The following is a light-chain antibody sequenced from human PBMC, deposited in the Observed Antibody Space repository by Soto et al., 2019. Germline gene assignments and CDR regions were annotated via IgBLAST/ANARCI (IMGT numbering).Light chain of an antibody. J-gene: IGKJ2*01. CDR3: QQYNDSFPYN. CDR2: KAS. V-gene: IGKV1-5*03. CDR1: QTFSSW. Sequence: DIQMTQSTSTLSGSVGDRFTITCLASQTFSSWLAWYQQKPGKAPKLLIYKASTLKSGVPSRFSGSGSGTEFTLTVSSLQPDDFATYYCQQYNDSFPYNFGQGTKVDIK.